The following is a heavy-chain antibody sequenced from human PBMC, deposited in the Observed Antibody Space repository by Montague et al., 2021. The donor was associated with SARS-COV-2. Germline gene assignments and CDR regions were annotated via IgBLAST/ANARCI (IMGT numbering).Heavy chain of an antibody. CDR1: GGSFSGYY. D-gene: IGHD3-3*01. J-gene: IGHJ4*02. CDR2: MNHSGST. V-gene: IGHV4-34*01. Sequence: SETLSLTCAVYGGSFSGYYWSWIRQPPGKGLEWIGEMNHSGSTNXXPSLKSRVTISVDTSKNQFSLKLSSVTAADTAVYYCARGYQLRFLEWSSRQSTFDYWGQGTLVTVSS. CDR3: ARGYQLRFLEWSSRQSTFDY.